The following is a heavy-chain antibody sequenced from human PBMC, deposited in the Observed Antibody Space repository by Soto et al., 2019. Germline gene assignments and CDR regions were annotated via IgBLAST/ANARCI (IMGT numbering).Heavy chain of an antibody. CDR1: GFTFSSYD. V-gene: IGHV3-13*01. CDR2: IGTAGDT. J-gene: IGHJ3*02. Sequence: HPGGSLRLSCAASGFTFSSYDMHWVRQATGKGLEWVSAIGTAGDTYYPGSVKGRFTISRENAKNSLYLQMNSLRAGDTAVYYCARRVPDDAFDIWGQGTMVTVSS. CDR3: ARRVPDDAFDI.